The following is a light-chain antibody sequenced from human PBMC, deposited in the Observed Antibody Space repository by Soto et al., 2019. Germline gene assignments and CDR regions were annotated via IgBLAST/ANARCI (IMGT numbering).Light chain of an antibody. CDR2: AAS. CDR3: QQLYTFPLT. CDR1: QGISSW. V-gene: IGKV1-12*01. Sequence: IQITRSPSSVAASVGDRVTTTSRASQGISSWLAWYQQKPGRAPNLLIYAASSLQSGVPLRFSGSGSGTDFTLSISSLQPEDVATYYCQQLYTFPLTFGQGTRLEIK. J-gene: IGKJ5*01.